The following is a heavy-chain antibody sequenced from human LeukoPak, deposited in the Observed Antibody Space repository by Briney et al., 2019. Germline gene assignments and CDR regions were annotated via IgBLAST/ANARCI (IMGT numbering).Heavy chain of an antibody. CDR3: AGLVSAGGFPYYFDY. Sequence: GESLKISCQGSGYSFTSYWIGWVRQLPGKGLEWMGIIYPGDSDTRYSPSFQGQVTISADTFISTAYLQWSSLKASDTAMYYCAGLVSAGGFPYYFDYWGQGTLVTVSS. CDR1: GYSFTSYW. V-gene: IGHV5-51*01. D-gene: IGHD6-13*01. CDR2: IYPGDSDT. J-gene: IGHJ4*02.